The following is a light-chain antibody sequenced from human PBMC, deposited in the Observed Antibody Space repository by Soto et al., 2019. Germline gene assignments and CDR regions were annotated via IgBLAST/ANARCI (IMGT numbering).Light chain of an antibody. V-gene: IGLV2-23*02. CDR3: CSYAGSSRSKWV. Sequence: QSALTQPAPVSGSPGQSITISCTGTSSDVGIYNLVSWYQQHPGKAPKLRIYGVSKRPSGVCNRFSGSKSGNTASLTLSGLQAEDEADYYCCSYAGSSRSKWVFGRGTKVTVL. CDR2: GVS. CDR1: SSDVGIYNL. J-gene: IGLJ3*02.